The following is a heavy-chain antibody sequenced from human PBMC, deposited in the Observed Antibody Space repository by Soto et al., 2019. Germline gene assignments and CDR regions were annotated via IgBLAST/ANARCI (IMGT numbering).Heavy chain of an antibody. D-gene: IGHD2-15*01. CDR1: GFTFNNYG. CDR2: ISDSGDTT. Sequence: EVQLLDSGGGLVQPGGSLRLSCVASGFTFNNYGVSWVRQAPGKGLEWVSSISDSGDTTYYAESVKGRFTISRDNSKNTMYLQMNSLRVEDTALYYCASKGAGYCSGGSCYYMGVWGKGTTVAVSS. J-gene: IGHJ6*03. V-gene: IGHV3-23*01. CDR3: ASKGAGYCSGGSCYYMGV.